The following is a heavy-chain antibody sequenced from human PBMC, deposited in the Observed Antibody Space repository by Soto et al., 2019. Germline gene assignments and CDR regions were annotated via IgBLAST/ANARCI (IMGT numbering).Heavy chain of an antibody. J-gene: IGHJ6*02. CDR1: VYTFPRYN. Sequence: VASVKVSCKASVYTFPRYNIHWVRPATGHGLEWMGWMNPNSGNTGYAQKFQGRVTMTRNTSISTAYLELSSLRSEDTAVYYCARVSCLWRGYYYYGMDVWGQGTTVTVSS. V-gene: IGHV1-8*01. CDR3: ARVSCLWRGYYYYGMDV. D-gene: IGHD2-21*01. CDR2: MNPNSGNT.